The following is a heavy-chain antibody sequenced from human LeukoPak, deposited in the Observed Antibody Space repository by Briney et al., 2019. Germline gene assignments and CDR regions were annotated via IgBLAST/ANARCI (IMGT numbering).Heavy chain of an antibody. Sequence: PSETLSLTCTVSGGSISSYYWSWIRQPPGKGLEWIGYIYYSGSTNYNPSLKSRVTISVDTSKNQFSLKLSSVTAADTAVYYCARESKYTERYYYYYMDVWGKGTTVTVSS. CDR1: GGSISSYY. V-gene: IGHV4-59*01. D-gene: IGHD1-1*01. CDR3: ARESKYTERYYYYYMDV. CDR2: IYYSGST. J-gene: IGHJ6*03.